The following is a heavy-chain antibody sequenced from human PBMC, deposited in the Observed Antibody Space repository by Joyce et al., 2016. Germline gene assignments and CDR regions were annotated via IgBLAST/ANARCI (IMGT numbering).Heavy chain of an antibody. CDR1: GCSLSGYY. D-gene: IGHD3-10*01. J-gene: IGHJ1*01. Sequence: QVQLQEWGAGLLKPSETLSLTCAVYGCSLSGYYWSWIRQAPGLGLEWIGEVNDRGRNNYHPSLKSRATTSLDTSKNQFSLRLTTVTAADTAVYFCARARRRIILARGEMGEYLQHWGRGTVVIVSS. CDR3: ARARRRIILARGEMGEYLQH. CDR2: VNDRGRN. V-gene: IGHV4-34*01.